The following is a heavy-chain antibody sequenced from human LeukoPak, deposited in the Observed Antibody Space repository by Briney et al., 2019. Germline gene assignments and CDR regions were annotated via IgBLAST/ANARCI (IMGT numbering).Heavy chain of an antibody. CDR1: GVSISSSDYY. J-gene: IGHJ4*02. Sequence: SETLSLTCTVSGVSISSSDYYWGWIRQPPGKGLEWIGAISSSGSPYYNPSLKSRVTISVDSSKNQFSLKLTSVTAADTAVYYCARRTSNPVVAIDYWGQGALVTVSS. V-gene: IGHV4-39*01. D-gene: IGHD2-15*01. CDR2: ISSSGSP. CDR3: ARRTSNPVVAIDY.